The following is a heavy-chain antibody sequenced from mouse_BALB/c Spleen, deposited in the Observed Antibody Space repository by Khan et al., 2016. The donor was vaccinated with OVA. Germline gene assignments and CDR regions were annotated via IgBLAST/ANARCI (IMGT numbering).Heavy chain of an antibody. Sequence: DLVKPGASVKLSCKASGYTFTSYWINWIKQRPGQGLEWVGHIGPGSGNTYYNEIFKGKATLTVDTSSSTAYIQLSSLSSEDSAVYSCARSKYYGSSLYAMDYWGQGTSVTVSS. CDR1: GYTFTSYW. J-gene: IGHJ4*01. CDR2: IGPGSGNT. V-gene: IGHV1S41*01. CDR3: ARSKYYGSSLYAMDY. D-gene: IGHD1-1*01.